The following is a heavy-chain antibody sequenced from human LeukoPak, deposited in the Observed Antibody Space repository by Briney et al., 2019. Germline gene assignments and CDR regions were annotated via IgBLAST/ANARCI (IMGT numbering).Heavy chain of an antibody. CDR2: IYTSGST. CDR1: GGSISRYY. J-gene: IGHJ4*02. D-gene: IGHD3-3*01. CDR3: ARGGYYDFWSGYYTEVFDY. V-gene: IGHV4-4*07. Sequence: SETLSLTCTVSGGSISRYYWSWIRQPAEKGLEWSGRIYTSGSTNYNPSLKSRVTTSVDTSKNQFSLRLSSVTAADTAVYYCARGGYYDFWSGYYTEVFDYWGQGTLVTVSS.